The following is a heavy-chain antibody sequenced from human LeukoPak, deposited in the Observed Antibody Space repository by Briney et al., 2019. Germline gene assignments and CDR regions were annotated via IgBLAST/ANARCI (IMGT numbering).Heavy chain of an antibody. CDR2: IYYSGST. CDR1: GGSISSGDYY. CDR3: ARAIMTTETESNLFDP. Sequence: PSQTLSPTCTVSGGSISSGDYYWSWIRQPPGKGLEWIGYIYYSGSTYYNPSLKSRVTISVDTSKNQFSLKLSSVTAADTAVYYCARAIMTTETESNLFDPWGQGTLVTVSS. V-gene: IGHV4-30-4*01. D-gene: IGHD4-17*01. J-gene: IGHJ5*02.